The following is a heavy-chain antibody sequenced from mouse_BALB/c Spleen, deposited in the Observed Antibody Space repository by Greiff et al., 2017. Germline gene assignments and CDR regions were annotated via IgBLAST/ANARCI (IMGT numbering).Heavy chain of an antibody. CDR3: ARDPLWDYYAMDY. D-gene: IGHD1-1*02. Sequence: VKLVESGPGLVAPSQSLSITCTVSGFSLTSYGVHWVRQPPGKGLEWLGVIWAGGSTNYNSALMSRLSISKDNSKSQVFLKMNSLQTDDTAMYYCARDPLWDYYAMDYWGQGTSVTVSS. CDR1: GFSLTSYG. J-gene: IGHJ4*01. V-gene: IGHV2-9*02. CDR2: IWAGGST.